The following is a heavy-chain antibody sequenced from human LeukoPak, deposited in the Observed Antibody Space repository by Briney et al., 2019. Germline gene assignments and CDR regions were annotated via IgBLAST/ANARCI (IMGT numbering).Heavy chain of an antibody. Sequence: ASVKVSCKASGHTFTGYYMHWVRQAPGQGLEWMGWINPNSGGTNYAQKFQGWVTMTRDTSISTAYMELSRLRSDDTAVYYCARESSSWLGPFDYWGQGTLVTVSS. J-gene: IGHJ4*02. D-gene: IGHD6-13*01. CDR1: GHTFTGYY. V-gene: IGHV1-2*04. CDR3: ARESSSWLGPFDY. CDR2: INPNSGGT.